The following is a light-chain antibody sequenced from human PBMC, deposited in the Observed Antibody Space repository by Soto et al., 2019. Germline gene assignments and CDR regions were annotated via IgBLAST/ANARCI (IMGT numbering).Light chain of an antibody. J-gene: IGKJ4*01. CDR2: AAS. Sequence: DIQMIQSPSSVSASVGDTVTITCRASQGISSWLAWFQQKPGKVPKRLIYAASTLQSGVPSRFSGSGSGTDFTLTISSLQPEDVATYYCQKYNSAPLTFGGGTKVDIK. CDR3: QKYNSAPLT. V-gene: IGKV1-27*01. CDR1: QGISSW.